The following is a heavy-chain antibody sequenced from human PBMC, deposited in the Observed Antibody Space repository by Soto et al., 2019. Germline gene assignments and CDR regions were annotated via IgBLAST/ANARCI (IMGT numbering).Heavy chain of an antibody. V-gene: IGHV1-3*01. Sequence: ASVKVSCKASGYTFTSYAMHWVRQAPGQRLEWMGWINAGNGNTKYSQKFQGRVTITRDTSASTAYMELSSLRSEDTAVYYCARDIPENYYSDSSGIDYWGQGTLVTVSS. CDR2: INAGNGNT. CDR1: GYTFTSYA. D-gene: IGHD3-22*01. J-gene: IGHJ4*02. CDR3: ARDIPENYYSDSSGIDY.